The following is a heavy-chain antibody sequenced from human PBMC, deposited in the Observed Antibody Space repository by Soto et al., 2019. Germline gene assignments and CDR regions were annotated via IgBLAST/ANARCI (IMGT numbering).Heavy chain of an antibody. V-gene: IGHV1-3*01. Sequence: AAVKVSCKASGYTFSSYALHWVRQAPGQRLEWMGWINAANGNVKYSQKFQGRVTITRDTSASTAYMELSSLRSEDTAVYYCARAVGQFDPWGQGTLVTVS. CDR3: ARAVGQFDP. J-gene: IGHJ5*02. D-gene: IGHD6-19*01. CDR1: GYTFSSYA. CDR2: INAANGNV.